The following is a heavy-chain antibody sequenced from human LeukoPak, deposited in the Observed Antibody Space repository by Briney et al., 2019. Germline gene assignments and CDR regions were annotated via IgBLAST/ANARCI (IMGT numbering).Heavy chain of an antibody. Sequence: GGSLRLSCAVSGFTFSNHWMTWVRQAPGKGLQWVANVKPDGSATYYVDSVKGRFTISRDNAKNSLFLQMDSLRPEDTAVYYCARGHFGRDYWGQGTLVTVSS. J-gene: IGHJ4*02. CDR1: GFTFSNHW. D-gene: IGHD3-10*01. CDR2: VKPDGSAT. CDR3: ARGHFGRDY. V-gene: IGHV3-7*04.